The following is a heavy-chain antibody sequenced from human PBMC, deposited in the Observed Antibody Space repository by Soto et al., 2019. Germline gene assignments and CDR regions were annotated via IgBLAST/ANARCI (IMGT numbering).Heavy chain of an antibody. CDR1: GGTFSSYA. J-gene: IGHJ5*02. V-gene: IGHV1-69*13. Sequence: GASVKVSCKASGGTFSSYAISWVRQAPGRGLEWMGGIIPIFGTANYAQKFQGRVTITADESTSTAYMELSSLRSEDTAVYYCASSNYNWFDPWGQGTLVTVSS. CDR3: ASSNYNWFDP. D-gene: IGHD2-2*01. CDR2: IIPIFGTA.